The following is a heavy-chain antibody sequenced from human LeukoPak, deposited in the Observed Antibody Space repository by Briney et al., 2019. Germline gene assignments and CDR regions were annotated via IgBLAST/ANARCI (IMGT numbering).Heavy chain of an antibody. Sequence: SGSTLVKPTQTLTLTCTFSGFSLSTSGVGVGWIRQPPGKALGWLAHIYCDDDKRYSPSLKSSLTITKDTSKNQVVLTMTTMDPVDTATYYCAHRRYCSSTSCQPTHYNWFDPWGQGTLVTVSS. CDR3: AHRRYCSSTSCQPTHYNWFDP. CDR2: IYCDDDK. J-gene: IGHJ5*02. V-gene: IGHV2-5*02. CDR1: GFSLSTSGVG. D-gene: IGHD2-2*01.